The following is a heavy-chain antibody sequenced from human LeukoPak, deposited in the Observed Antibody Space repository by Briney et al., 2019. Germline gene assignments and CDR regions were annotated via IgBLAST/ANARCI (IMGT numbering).Heavy chain of an antibody. CDR1: GFTFGDYA. Sequence: PGGSLRLSCTASGFTFGDYAMSWVRQAPGKGLEWVGFIRSKAYGGTTEYAASVKGRFTISRDDSKSIAYLQMNSLKTEDTAVYYCPRGRIVGAVESFDYWGQGTLVTVSS. J-gene: IGHJ4*02. CDR2: IRSKAYGGTT. V-gene: IGHV3-49*04. D-gene: IGHD1-26*01. CDR3: PRGRIVGAVESFDY.